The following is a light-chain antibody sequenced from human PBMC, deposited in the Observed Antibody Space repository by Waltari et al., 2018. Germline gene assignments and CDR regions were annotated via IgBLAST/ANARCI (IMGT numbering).Light chain of an antibody. V-gene: IGLV2-18*02. CDR2: EVS. CDR1: SSDVGSSNR. J-gene: IGLJ3*02. Sequence: QSALTQPPSVSGSPGQSVTISCTGTSSDVGSSNRVSWYQQPPGTAPKLMIYEVSRPPSGVPARFSGSKSGNAASLTISGLQAADEADYYCSSYTSSSTWVFGGGTKLTVL. CDR3: SSYTSSSTWV.